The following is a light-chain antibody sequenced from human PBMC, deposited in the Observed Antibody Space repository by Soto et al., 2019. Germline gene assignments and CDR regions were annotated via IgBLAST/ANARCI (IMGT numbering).Light chain of an antibody. Sequence: QSVLTQPASVSGSPGQSITISCTGTSSDVGGYNYVSWYQQHPGKAPKLMIYDVSNRPSGVSNRFSGSKSGHTASLTISGLQAEDEADYYCSSYTSSSLHVFGTGTKLTVL. J-gene: IGLJ1*01. CDR1: SSDVGGYNY. V-gene: IGLV2-14*03. CDR2: DVS. CDR3: SSYTSSSLHV.